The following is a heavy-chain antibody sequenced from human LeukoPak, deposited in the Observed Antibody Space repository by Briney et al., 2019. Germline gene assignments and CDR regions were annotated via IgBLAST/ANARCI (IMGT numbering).Heavy chain of an antibody. CDR2: VTWNSVTI. Sequence: PGRSLRLSCAGSGFTFEDYAMHWVHQAPGKGLEWVSGVTWNSVTIHYADSVKGRFTISRDNAKSSLYLQMDSLRAEDTALYYCAYGNPDLYSSSWDYWGQGTLVTVSS. D-gene: IGHD6-6*01. V-gene: IGHV3-9*01. J-gene: IGHJ4*02. CDR3: AYGNPDLYSSSWDY. CDR1: GFTFEDYA.